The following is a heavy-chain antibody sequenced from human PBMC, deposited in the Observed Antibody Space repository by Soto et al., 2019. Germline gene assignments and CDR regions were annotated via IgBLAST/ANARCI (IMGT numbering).Heavy chain of an antibody. CDR3: ARDAEGSSTSVETYYFDY. V-gene: IGHV3-33*01. CDR2: IWYDGSNK. D-gene: IGHD2-2*01. J-gene: IGHJ4*02. CDR1: GFTFSSYG. Sequence: GGSLRLSCAASGFTFSSYGMHWVRQAPGKGLEWVAVIWYDGSNKYYADSVKGRFTISRDNSKNTLYLQMNSLRAEDTAVYYCARDAEGSSTSVETYYFDYWGQGTLVTVSS.